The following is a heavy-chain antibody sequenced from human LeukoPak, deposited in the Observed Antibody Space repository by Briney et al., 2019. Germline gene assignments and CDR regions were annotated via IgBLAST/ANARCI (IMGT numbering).Heavy chain of an antibody. CDR3: AKDPTRYSSGFFDY. D-gene: IGHD6-19*01. CDR1: GFTVSTNH. CDR2: IYSGGSI. V-gene: IGHV3-53*05. J-gene: IGHJ4*02. Sequence: PGGSLRLSCAASGFTVSTNHMSWVRQTPGKGLEWVSTIYSGGSIYYADSVKGRFTISRDNAKNSLYLQMNSLRAEDTALYYCAKDPTRYSSGFFDYWGQGTLVTVSS.